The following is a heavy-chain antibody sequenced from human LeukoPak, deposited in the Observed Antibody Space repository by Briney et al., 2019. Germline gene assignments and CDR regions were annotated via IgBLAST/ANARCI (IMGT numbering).Heavy chain of an antibody. V-gene: IGHV3-48*03. Sequence: GGSLRLSCAASGFTFSSYEMNWVRQAPGKGLEWVSYISSSGSTIYYADSVKGRFTISRDNAKNSLYLQMNSLRAEDTAVYYCARGNVPWEFCYWGQGTLVNGSS. CDR2: ISSSGSTI. J-gene: IGHJ4*02. D-gene: IGHD1-26*01. CDR1: GFTFSSYE. CDR3: ARGNVPWEFCY.